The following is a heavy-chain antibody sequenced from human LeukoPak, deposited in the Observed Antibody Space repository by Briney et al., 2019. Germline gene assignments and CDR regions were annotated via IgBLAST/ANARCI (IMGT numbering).Heavy chain of an antibody. J-gene: IGHJ4*02. V-gene: IGHV3-48*03. CDR1: GFTFSNYE. Sequence: PGGSLRLSCAASGFTFSNYEMNWVRQAPGKGLEWVSYISSSGSTKYYADSVKGRFTISRDNAKNSLDLQMNSLRAEDTAVYYCARAQRGDYYFDYWGQGTLVTVSS. CDR3: ARAQRGDYYFDY. CDR2: ISSSGSTK. D-gene: IGHD2-21*02.